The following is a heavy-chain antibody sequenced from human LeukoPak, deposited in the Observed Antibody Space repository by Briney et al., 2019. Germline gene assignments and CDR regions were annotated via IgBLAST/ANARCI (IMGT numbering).Heavy chain of an antibody. Sequence: PSETLSLTCTVSGGSLRTYYWSWVRQPPGKGLEWIGYIYYSGNTNYNPSLKSRVTISIDTSKNQFSLKLSSVTAADTAVYYCARAYYSNIYYYYYYMDFWGKGATVTISS. V-gene: IGHV4-59*01. J-gene: IGHJ6*03. CDR2: IYYSGNT. CDR1: GGSLRTYY. CDR3: ARAYYSNIYYYYYYMDF. D-gene: IGHD4-11*01.